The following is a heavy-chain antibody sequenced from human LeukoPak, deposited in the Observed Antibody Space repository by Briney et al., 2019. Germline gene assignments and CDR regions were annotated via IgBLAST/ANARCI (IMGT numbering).Heavy chain of an antibody. CDR1: GGSISGHY. J-gene: IGHJ4*02. D-gene: IGHD3-10*01. CDR3: ARGLTMVFDY. CDR2: IYSFGST. Sequence: SETLSLTCTVSGGSISGHYWSWIRQPAGKGLEWIGRIYSFGSTNYNPSLKSRVTMSVDTSKNQFSLRLSSVTAADTAVYYCARGLTMVFDYWGQGTLVTVSS. V-gene: IGHV4-4*07.